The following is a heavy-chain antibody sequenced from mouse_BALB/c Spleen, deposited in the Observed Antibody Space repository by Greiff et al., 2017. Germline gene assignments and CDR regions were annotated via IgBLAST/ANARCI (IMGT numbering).Heavy chain of an antibody. V-gene: IGHV1-80*01. J-gene: IGHJ4*01. CDR2: IYPGDGDT. Sequence: QVQLQQSGAELVRPGSSVKISCKASGYAFSSYWMNWVKQRPGQGLEWIGQIYPGDGDTNYNGKFKGKATLTADKSSSTAYMQLSSLTSEDSAVYFCARDHYYGNYEGDYWGQGTSVTVSS. D-gene: IGHD2-1*01. CDR3: ARDHYYGNYEGDY. CDR1: GYAFSSYW.